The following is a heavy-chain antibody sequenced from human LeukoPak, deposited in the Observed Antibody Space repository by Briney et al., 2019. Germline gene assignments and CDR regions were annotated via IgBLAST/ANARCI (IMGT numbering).Heavy chain of an antibody. Sequence: GGSLRLSCAASGFTFSSYSMNWVRQAPGKGLEWVSYISRSSSIMYYADSVKGRFTISRDNAKSSLYLQMNSLRAEDTAVYYCARAKRNAFDIWGQGTMVTVSS. CDR1: GFTFSSYS. V-gene: IGHV3-48*01. CDR2: ISRSSSIM. CDR3: ARAKRNAFDI. J-gene: IGHJ3*02.